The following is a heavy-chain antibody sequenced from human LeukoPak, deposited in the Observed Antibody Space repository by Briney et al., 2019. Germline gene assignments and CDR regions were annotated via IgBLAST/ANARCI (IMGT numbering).Heavy chain of an antibody. CDR3: ARDRIAAVNWFDP. V-gene: IGHV1-2*02. J-gene: IGHJ5*02. Sequence: GASVRVSCKASGYTFTDSYIHWMRQAPGQGLEWMGWINPNSGGTNYAQKFQGRVTMTRDTSISTAYMELSRLRSDDTAVYYCARDRIAAVNWFDPWGQGTLVTVSS. CDR1: GYTFTDSY. CDR2: INPNSGGT. D-gene: IGHD6-13*01.